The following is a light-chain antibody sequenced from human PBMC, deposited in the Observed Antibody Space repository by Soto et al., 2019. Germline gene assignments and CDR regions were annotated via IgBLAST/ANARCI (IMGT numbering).Light chain of an antibody. CDR2: GAS. J-gene: IGKJ4*01. CDR1: QSISTY. Sequence: DIPMTQSPSSLSASVGDRVTITCRASQSISTYLNWYQQKPGKAPRLLIFGASNLQSGVSSRFSGSGSGTGFTLAISSLQPDDFATYFCQQTNMHPRAFGGGTKVEVK. V-gene: IGKV1-39*01. CDR3: QQTNMHPRA.